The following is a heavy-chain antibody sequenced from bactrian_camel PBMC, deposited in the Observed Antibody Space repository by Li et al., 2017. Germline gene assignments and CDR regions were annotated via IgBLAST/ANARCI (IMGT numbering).Heavy chain of an antibody. J-gene: IGHJ4*01. V-gene: IGHV3S53*01. D-gene: IGHD2*01. CDR3: AADQAPAPYYRGCTSHTVQVSDIHNS. CDR1: GYVSSLYC. Sequence: VQLVESGGASVQSGGSLRLSCARSGYVSSLYCMAWFRQAPGKERELVSSILRDGSTIFGDSVKGRFTISQDSAKNTLYLHMNNLKPEDTAMYYCAADQAPAPYYRGCTSHTVQVSDIHNSWGQGTQVTVS. CDR2: ILRDGST.